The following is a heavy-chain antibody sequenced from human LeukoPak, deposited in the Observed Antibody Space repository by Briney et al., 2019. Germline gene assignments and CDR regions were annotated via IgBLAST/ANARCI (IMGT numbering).Heavy chain of an antibody. V-gene: IGHV3-30*04. CDR3: ARDSPASGIVGATEYFDY. CDR2: ISYDGSNK. D-gene: IGHD1-26*01. CDR1: GFTFSSYA. J-gene: IGHJ4*02. Sequence: GRSLRLSCAASGFTFSSYAMHWVRQALGKGLEWVAVISYDGSNKYYADSVKGRFTISRDNSKNTLYLQMNSLRAEDTAVYYCARDSPASGIVGATEYFDYWGQGTLVTVSS.